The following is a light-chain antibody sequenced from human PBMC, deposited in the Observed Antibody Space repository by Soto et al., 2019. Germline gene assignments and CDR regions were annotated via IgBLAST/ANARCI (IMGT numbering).Light chain of an antibody. CDR1: QDISNY. Sequence: DIQMTQSPSSLSASVGDRVTITCQASQDISNYLNWYQQKPGKAPKLLIYDASNLETGVPSRFSGSGSGTYFTFTISSLQPEDIATYDCQQYYNLPLAFGGGTKVEIK. V-gene: IGKV1-33*01. CDR3: QQYYNLPLA. J-gene: IGKJ4*01. CDR2: DAS.